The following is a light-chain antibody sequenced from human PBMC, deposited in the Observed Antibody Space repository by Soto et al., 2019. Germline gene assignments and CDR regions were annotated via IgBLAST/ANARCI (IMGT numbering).Light chain of an antibody. CDR3: QQLNIDSYPIT. CDR1: QGISSF. V-gene: IGKV1-9*01. J-gene: IGKJ5*01. Sequence: QLTQSPSSLSASIGDRVTITCRASQGISSFLAWYQQRPGKAPMLLIYAASTLRSGVPSRFSGSGSGTDFTLTISSLQPEDFATYYCQQLNIDSYPITFGQGTRLEIK. CDR2: AAS.